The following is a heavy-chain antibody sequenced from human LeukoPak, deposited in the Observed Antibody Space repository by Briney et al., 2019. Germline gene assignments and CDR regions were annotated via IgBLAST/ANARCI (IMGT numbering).Heavy chain of an antibody. V-gene: IGHV4-59*01. J-gene: IGHJ4*02. CDR1: GGSISSYY. CDR3: ASSTVSDAGFDY. D-gene: IGHD4-17*01. Sequence: SETLSLTCTVSGGSISSYYWSWIRQPPGKGLESIGYIYNSGSIKYNPSLKSRVTISVDTSRNQLSLKVSSVTVADTAMYYCASSTVSDAGFDYWGQGTLVTVSS. CDR2: IYNSGSI.